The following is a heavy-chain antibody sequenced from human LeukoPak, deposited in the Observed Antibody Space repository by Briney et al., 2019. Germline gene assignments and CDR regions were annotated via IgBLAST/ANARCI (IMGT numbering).Heavy chain of an antibody. J-gene: IGHJ6*02. CDR1: GFTFSSYS. CDR2: ISSSSSYI. Sequence: PGGSLRLSCAASGFTFSSYSMNWVRQAPGKGLEWVSSISSSSSYIYYADSVKGRFTVSRDNAKNSLYLQMNSLRAEDTAVYYCASSMVTGYGMDVWGQGTTVTVSS. V-gene: IGHV3-21*04. D-gene: IGHD5-18*01. CDR3: ASSMVTGYGMDV.